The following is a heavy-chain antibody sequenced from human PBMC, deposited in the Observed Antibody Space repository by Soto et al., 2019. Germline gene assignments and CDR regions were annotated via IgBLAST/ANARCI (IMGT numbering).Heavy chain of an antibody. CDR3: VRDYLLAGFDT. V-gene: IGHV4-59*01. J-gene: IGHJ5*02. D-gene: IGHD6-19*01. CDR2: DYYSGSS. Sequence: WTWVRQPPGKGLEWIGYDYYSGSSNYNPSLKSRVGMSIDTSKNQFSLELKSVTAADTATYYCVRDYLLAGFDTWGQGILVTVSA.